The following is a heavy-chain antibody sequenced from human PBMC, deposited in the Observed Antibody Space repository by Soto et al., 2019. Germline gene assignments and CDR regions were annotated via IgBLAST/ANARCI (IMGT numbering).Heavy chain of an antibody. CDR1: GGSINSGGYC. J-gene: IGHJ4*02. V-gene: IGHV4-31*03. Sequence: PSETLSLTCTVSGGSINSGGYCWSWIGQHPGKGLDWIGCISYGGSTSYNPSLKSRVTISVDTSKNQFSLKLTSVTAADTAVYYCSRGILVWGQGALVTVSS. CDR3: SRGILV. D-gene: IGHD5-18*01. CDR2: ISYGGST.